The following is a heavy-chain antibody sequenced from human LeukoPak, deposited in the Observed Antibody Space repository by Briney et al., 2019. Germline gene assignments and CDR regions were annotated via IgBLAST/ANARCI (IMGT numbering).Heavy chain of an antibody. CDR3: ARVTYYYDSSGYFDY. V-gene: IGHV1-2*02. Sequence: GASAKVSCKASGYTFTGYYMHWVRQAPGQGLEWMGWINPNSGGTNYAQKFQGRVTMTRDTSISTAYMELSRLRSDDTAVYYCARVTYYYDSSGYFDYWGQGTLVTVSS. J-gene: IGHJ4*02. CDR2: INPNSGGT. CDR1: GYTFTGYY. D-gene: IGHD3-22*01.